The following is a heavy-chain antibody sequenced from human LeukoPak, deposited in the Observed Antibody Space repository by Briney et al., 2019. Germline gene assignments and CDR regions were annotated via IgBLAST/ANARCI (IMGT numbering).Heavy chain of an antibody. CDR1: GGSFSGYY. J-gene: IGHJ4*02. CDR2: INHSGST. CDR3: ARVFSTSFPLDY. V-gene: IGHV4-34*01. Sequence: SETLSLTCAVYGGSFSGYYWSWIRQPPGRGLEWIGEINHSGSTNYNPSLKSRVTISVDTSKNQFSLKLSSVTAADTAVYYCARVFSTSFPLDYWGQGTLVTVSS. D-gene: IGHD2-2*01.